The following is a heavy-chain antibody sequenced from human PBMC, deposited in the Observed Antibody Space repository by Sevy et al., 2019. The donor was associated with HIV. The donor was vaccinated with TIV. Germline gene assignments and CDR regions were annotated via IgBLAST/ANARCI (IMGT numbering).Heavy chain of an antibody. J-gene: IGHJ4*02. V-gene: IGHV1-2*02. CDR2: INPNSRGT. D-gene: IGHD5-12*01. CDR1: GYTFTGYY. Sequence: AAVKVSCKASGYTFTGYYMHWVRQAPGQGLERMGWINPNSRGTKYAQKFQGRVTMTRDTSISTAYMELSRLRSDDSAVYYCAREGVRYSGYDYSDYWGQGTLVTVSS. CDR3: AREGVRYSGYDYSDY.